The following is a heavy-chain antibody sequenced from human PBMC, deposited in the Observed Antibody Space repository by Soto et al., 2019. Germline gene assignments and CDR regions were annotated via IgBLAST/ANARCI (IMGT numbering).Heavy chain of an antibody. CDR3: AKGGEATTNYFDS. V-gene: IGHV3-23*01. CDR1: GFTFNSYA. J-gene: IGHJ4*02. Sequence: HLLESGGGLVQPGGSLRLSCAASGFTFNSYAMAWVRQPPGKGLELVSAISSSSAKTYYADSVKGRLAISRDNSKTTLFLQMSSLRAEDTAVYYCAKGGEATTNYFDSWGQGTLVTISS. CDR2: ISSSSAKT. D-gene: IGHD1-7*01.